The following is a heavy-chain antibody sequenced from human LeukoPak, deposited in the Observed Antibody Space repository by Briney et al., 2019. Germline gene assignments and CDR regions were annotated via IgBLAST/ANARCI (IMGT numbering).Heavy chain of an antibody. D-gene: IGHD3-22*01. CDR2: INPSGGST. V-gene: IGHV1-46*01. J-gene: IGHJ4*02. Sequence: ASVKVSCKASGYTFTSYYMHWVRQAPGQGLEWMGIINPSGGSTSYAQKFQGRVTMTRDTSTSTVYMELSSLRSEDTAVYYCARVVDYYDSSGSVDYFGYWGQGTLVTVSS. CDR3: ARVVDYYDSSGSVDYFGY. CDR1: GYTFTSYY.